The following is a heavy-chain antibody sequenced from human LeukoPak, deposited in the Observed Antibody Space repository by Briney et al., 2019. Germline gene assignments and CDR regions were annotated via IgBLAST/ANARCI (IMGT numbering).Heavy chain of an antibody. CDR1: GGSFSGYY. CDR2: INHSGST. CDR3: ARGAHSYRYYYYGMDV. V-gene: IGHV4-34*01. Sequence: SETLSLTCAVYGGSFSGYYWSWIRQPPGKGLEWIGEINHSGSTNYNPSLKSRVTISVDTSMNQFSLKLSSVTAADMAVYYCARGAHSYRYYYYGMDVWGQGTTVTVSS. J-gene: IGHJ6*02. D-gene: IGHD5-18*01.